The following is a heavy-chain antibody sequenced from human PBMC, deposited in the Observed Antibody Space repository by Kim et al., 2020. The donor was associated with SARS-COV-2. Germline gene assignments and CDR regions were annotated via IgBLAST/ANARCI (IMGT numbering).Heavy chain of an antibody. V-gene: IGHV5-51*01. D-gene: IGHD6-13*01. Sequence: GESLKISCKGSGYSLTSYWIGWVRQMPGKGLEWMGIIYPGDSDTRYSPSFQGQVTISADKSISTAYLQWSSLKASDTAMYYCARRIAGNYYGMDVWGQGTTVTVSS. J-gene: IGHJ6*02. CDR3: ARRIAGNYYGMDV. CDR2: IYPGDSDT. CDR1: GYSLTSYW.